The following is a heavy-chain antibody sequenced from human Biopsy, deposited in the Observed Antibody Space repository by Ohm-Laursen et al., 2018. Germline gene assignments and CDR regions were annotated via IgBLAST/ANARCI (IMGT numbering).Heavy chain of an antibody. CDR1: GGDINNYY. D-gene: IGHD3-22*01. V-gene: IGHV4-4*07. CDR3: ASVVLGPTNDAFDL. J-gene: IGHJ3*01. Sequence: GTLSLTCNVSGGDINNYYRSWIRQPAGKGLEWIGRIYPGGSTNYNPSLKSRVTMSVDTSKKQLSLRLRSVTAADTAMYYCASVVLGPTNDAFDLWGQGTMVVVSS. CDR2: IYPGGST.